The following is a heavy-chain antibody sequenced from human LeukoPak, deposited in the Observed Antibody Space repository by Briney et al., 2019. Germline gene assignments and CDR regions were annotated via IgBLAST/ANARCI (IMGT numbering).Heavy chain of an antibody. CDR1: GFTFSSYG. CDR3: ARDRSTTHFDY. J-gene: IGHJ4*02. D-gene: IGHD5/OR15-5a*01. Sequence: GRSLRLSCAASGFTFSSYGMHWVRQAPGKGLERVAMIWYDGSNTYYADSVKGRFTISRDNSKNTLFLQMDSLRAEDTAVCYCARDRSTTHFDYWGQGTLVTVSS. V-gene: IGHV3-33*01. CDR2: IWYDGSNT.